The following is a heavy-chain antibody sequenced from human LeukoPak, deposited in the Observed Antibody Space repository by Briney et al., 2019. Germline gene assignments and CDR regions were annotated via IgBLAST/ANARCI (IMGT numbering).Heavy chain of an antibody. CDR2: IKQDGSEK. V-gene: IGHV3-7*04. CDR1: GFTFSSYW. Sequence: GGXLRLSCAASGFTFSSYWMTWVRQAPVKGLEWVANIKQDGSEKYYVDSVKGRFTISRDNAKNSLYLQMNSLRAEDTAVYYCARALGYYYYYYMDVWGKGTTVTVSS. CDR3: ARALGYYYYYYMDV. D-gene: IGHD3-16*01. J-gene: IGHJ6*03.